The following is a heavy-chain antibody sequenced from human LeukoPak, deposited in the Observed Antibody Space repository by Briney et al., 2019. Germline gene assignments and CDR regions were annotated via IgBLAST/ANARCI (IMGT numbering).Heavy chain of an antibody. Sequence: SETLSLTCAVYGGSFSGYYWGWIRQPPGKGLEWIGSIYYSGSTYYNPSLKSRVTISVDTSKNQFSLNLYSVTAADTAVYYCARNYYDSSGYYGVNWFDPWGQGTLVTVSS. V-gene: IGHV4-39*01. CDR1: GGSFSGYY. CDR3: ARNYYDSSGYYGVNWFDP. CDR2: IYYSGST. J-gene: IGHJ5*02. D-gene: IGHD3-22*01.